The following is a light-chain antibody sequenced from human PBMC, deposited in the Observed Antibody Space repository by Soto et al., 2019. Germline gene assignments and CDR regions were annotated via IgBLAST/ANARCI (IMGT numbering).Light chain of an antibody. CDR3: QQRSNWPLT. J-gene: IGKJ4*01. Sequence: DIVLTQSPATLSLSTGERATISCRASQSVSSYLAWYHQKPGQAPRLLIYDASNRASGIPPRFSGSGSGTGFAITISSLRTKELAVYYGQQRSNWPLTFGGGTKLEIK. V-gene: IGKV3-11*01. CDR2: DAS. CDR1: QSVSSY.